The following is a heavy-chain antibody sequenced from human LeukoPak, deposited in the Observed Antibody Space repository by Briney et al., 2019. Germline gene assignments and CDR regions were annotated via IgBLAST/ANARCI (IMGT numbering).Heavy chain of an antibody. V-gene: IGHV3-30*18. Sequence: PGRSLRLSCGASGFTFSSYGMHWVRQAPGKGLEWVAVISYDGSNEYYADSVKGRFTTSRDNSKNTLYLQMNSLRPEDTAVYYCAKDRWIPRITMAGQDYGGQGTQVTVSS. J-gene: IGHJ4*02. D-gene: IGHD6-19*01. CDR3: AKDRWIPRITMAGQDY. CDR1: GFTFSSYG. CDR2: ISYDGSNE.